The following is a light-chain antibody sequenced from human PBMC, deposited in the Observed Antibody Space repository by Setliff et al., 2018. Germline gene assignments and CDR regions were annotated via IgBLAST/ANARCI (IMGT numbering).Light chain of an antibody. V-gene: IGLV2-14*01. CDR3: CSYTSSDTVV. J-gene: IGLJ1*01. Sequence: QSALTQPASVSGSPGQSITISCTGTSSDVGAYKYVSWYQQHPDKAPKLMIYEATNRPSGVSNRFSGSKSGNTASLTISGLQAEDEADYYCCSYTSSDTVVFGTGTKSPS. CDR2: EAT. CDR1: SSDVGAYKY.